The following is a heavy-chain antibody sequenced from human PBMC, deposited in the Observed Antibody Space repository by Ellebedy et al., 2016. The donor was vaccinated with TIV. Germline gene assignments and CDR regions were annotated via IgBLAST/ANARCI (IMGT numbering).Heavy chain of an antibody. D-gene: IGHD3-10*01. Sequence: PGGSLRLSFAASGFTFSSYSMNWVRQAPGKGLEWVSYISSSSSTIYYADSVKGRFTISRDNAKNSLYLQMNSLRDEDTAVYYCARLNLWFGEGGYWGQGTLVTVSS. CDR1: GFTFSSYS. CDR3: ARLNLWFGEGGY. V-gene: IGHV3-48*02. J-gene: IGHJ4*02. CDR2: ISSSSSTI.